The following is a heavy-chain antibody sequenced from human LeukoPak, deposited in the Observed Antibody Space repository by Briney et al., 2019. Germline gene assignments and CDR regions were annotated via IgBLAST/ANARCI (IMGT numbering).Heavy chain of an antibody. CDR3: AKDLGYSGYDWVCDY. Sequence: GGSLRLSCAASGFTFSSYAMSWVRQAPGQGLELVSAISGSGGSTYYADSVKGRFTISRDNSKNTPYLQMNSLRAEDTAVYYCAKDLGYSGYDWVCDYWGQGTLVTVSS. V-gene: IGHV3-23*01. J-gene: IGHJ4*02. CDR2: ISGSGGST. D-gene: IGHD5-12*01. CDR1: GFTFSSYA.